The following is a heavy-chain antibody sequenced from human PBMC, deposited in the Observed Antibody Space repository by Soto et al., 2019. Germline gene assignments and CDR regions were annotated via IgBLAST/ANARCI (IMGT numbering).Heavy chain of an antibody. CDR1: GFTFSSYA. D-gene: IGHD3-22*01. J-gene: IGHJ4*02. CDR3: AKVWRYYYDSSGYIDY. CDR2: ISGSGGST. Sequence: PGGSLRLSCAASGFTFSSYAMSWVRQAPGKGLEWVSAISGSGGSTYYADSVKGRFTISRDNSKNTLYLQMSSLRAEDTAVYYCAKVWRYYYDSSGYIDYWGQGTLVTVSS. V-gene: IGHV3-23*01.